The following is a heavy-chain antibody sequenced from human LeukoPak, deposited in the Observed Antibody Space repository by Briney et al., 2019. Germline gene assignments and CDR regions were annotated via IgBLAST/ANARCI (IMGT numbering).Heavy chain of an antibody. D-gene: IGHD2-21*01. CDR2: IWHDGSKK. Sequence: GGSLRLSCAASGFTFSCCGMLWVRQAPGRGLEWVALIWHDGSKKYYADSVRGRFTISRDNSKDTVLLEMNSLRVEDTAVYYCARWGIPRPGGSDYWGQGTLVTVSS. J-gene: IGHJ4*02. CDR3: ARWGIPRPGGSDY. CDR1: GFTFSCCG. V-gene: IGHV3-33*01.